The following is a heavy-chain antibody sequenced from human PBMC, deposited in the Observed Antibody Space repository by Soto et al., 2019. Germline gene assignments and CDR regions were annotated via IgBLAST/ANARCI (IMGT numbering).Heavy chain of an antibody. V-gene: IGHV1-69*01. CDR3: ARDYYDSSGYYYGFDY. CDR2: IIPIFGTA. D-gene: IGHD3-22*01. Sequence: VKVSCKASGGPFSSYSISCVRHAPGQGLEWMGGIIPIFGTANYAQKFQGRVTITADESTSTAYMELSSLRSEDTAVYYCARDYYDSSGYYYGFDYWGQGTMVTVSS. J-gene: IGHJ4*02. CDR1: GGPFSSYS.